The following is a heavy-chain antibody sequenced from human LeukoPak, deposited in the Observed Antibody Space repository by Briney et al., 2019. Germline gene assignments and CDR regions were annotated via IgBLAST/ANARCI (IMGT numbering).Heavy chain of an antibody. CDR1: GISFSGYA. D-gene: IGHD2-15*01. CDR2: ISCNGDFT. J-gene: IGHJ4*02. CDR3: ARVKRDCSGGTCYSYDY. V-gene: IGHV3-23*01. Sequence: GGSLRLSYAASGISFSGYAMSWVRQAPGKGLEWVSAISCNGDFTYYADSVRGRFTISRDNSKNTVFLQMNGLRAEDTAVYYCARVKRDCSGGTCYSYDYWGQGTLVTVSS.